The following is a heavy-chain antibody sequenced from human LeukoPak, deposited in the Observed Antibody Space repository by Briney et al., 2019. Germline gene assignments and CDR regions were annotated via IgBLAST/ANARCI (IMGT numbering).Heavy chain of an antibody. CDR3: ARYCSSTSCYASADP. CDR1: GGSISSYY. V-gene: IGHV4-4*07. Sequence: SETLSLTCTVSGGSISSYYWSWIRQPAGKGLEWIGRIYISGSTNYNPSLKSRVTISVDTSKNQFSLKLSSVTAADTAVYYCARYCSSTSCYASADPWGQGTLVTVSS. D-gene: IGHD2-2*01. J-gene: IGHJ5*02. CDR2: IYISGST.